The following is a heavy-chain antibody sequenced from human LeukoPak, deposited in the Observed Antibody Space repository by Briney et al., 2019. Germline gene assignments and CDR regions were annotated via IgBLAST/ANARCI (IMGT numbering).Heavy chain of an antibody. D-gene: IGHD6-13*01. V-gene: IGHV7-4-1*02. CDR1: GYTFTSYG. Sequence: ASVKVSCKASGYTFTSYGISWVRQAPGQGLEWMGWINTNTGNPTYAQGFTGRFVFSLDTSVSTAYLQISSLKAEDTAVYYCARKLPGIAAAGGPWGQGTLVTVSS. CDR2: INTNTGNP. J-gene: IGHJ5*02. CDR3: ARKLPGIAAAGGP.